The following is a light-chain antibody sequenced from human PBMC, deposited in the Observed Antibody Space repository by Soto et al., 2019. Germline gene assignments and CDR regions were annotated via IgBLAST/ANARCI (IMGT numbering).Light chain of an antibody. Sequence: QSVLTQPASVSGSPGQSITISCSGTRSDIGSYNYVAWYQQFPGKTPKILIYGVSNRPSGVSSRFSGSKSGNTASLTISGLLAEDEADYYCISYTGSSTSYVFGSGTNVTVL. J-gene: IGLJ1*01. CDR1: RSDIGSYNY. CDR2: GVS. V-gene: IGLV2-14*01. CDR3: ISYTGSSTSYV.